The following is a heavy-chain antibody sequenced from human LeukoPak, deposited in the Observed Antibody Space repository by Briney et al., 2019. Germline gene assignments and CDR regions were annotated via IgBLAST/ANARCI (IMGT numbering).Heavy chain of an antibody. CDR2: TYYSGST. CDR1: GVSISSGDYY. Sequence: SETLSLTCTVSGVSISSGDYYWSWIRQPPGKGLEWIGYTYYSGSTYYNPSLKSRVTISVDTSKNQFSLKLSSVAAADTAVYYCARPYYYDSRIDPWGQGTRVTVSS. CDR3: ARPYYYDSRIDP. V-gene: IGHV4-30-4*01. D-gene: IGHD3-22*01. J-gene: IGHJ5*02.